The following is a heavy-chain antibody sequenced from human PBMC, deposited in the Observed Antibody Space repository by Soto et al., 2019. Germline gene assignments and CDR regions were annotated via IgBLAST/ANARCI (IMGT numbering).Heavy chain of an antibody. CDR3: ARDYFPYYDILTGYSHPLDY. Sequence: ALVNVSCKAFGYTFTSYGMYLVRQAPGQRAEGIRWVNAGNGNTKYSQKFQGRVTFTRDTSASTAYMELSSLRSEDTAVYYCARDYFPYYDILTGYSHPLDYWRQGTLVTVSS. CDR1: GYTFTSYG. V-gene: IGHV1-3*01. CDR2: VNAGNGNT. J-gene: IGHJ4*02. D-gene: IGHD3-9*01.